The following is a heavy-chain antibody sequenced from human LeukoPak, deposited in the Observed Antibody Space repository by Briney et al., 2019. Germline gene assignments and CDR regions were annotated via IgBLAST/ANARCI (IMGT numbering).Heavy chain of an antibody. V-gene: IGHV1-69*01. CDR3: ARDSDITGTTDPGSFFDY. Sequence: ASVTVSCKASGGTFSSYAISWVRQAPGQGLEWMGGIIPIFGTANYAQKFQGRVTITADESTSTADMELSSLRSEDTAVYYCARDSDITGTTDPGSFFDYWGQGTLVTVSS. CDR1: GGTFSSYA. D-gene: IGHD1-7*01. CDR2: IIPIFGTA. J-gene: IGHJ4*02.